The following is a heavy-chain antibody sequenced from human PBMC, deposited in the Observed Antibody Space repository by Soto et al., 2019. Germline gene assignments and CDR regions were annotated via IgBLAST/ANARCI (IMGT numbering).Heavy chain of an antibody. CDR2: IIPILGIA. CDR1: GGTFSSYT. CDR3: ASYGSGSLGWFDP. Sequence: QVQLVQSGAEVKKPGSSVKVSCKASGGTFSSYTISWVRQAPGQGLEWMGRIIPILGIANYAQKFQGRVTXTXDXXTSTAYMELSSLRSEDTAVYYCASYGSGSLGWFDPWGQGTLVTVSS. J-gene: IGHJ5*02. D-gene: IGHD3-10*01. V-gene: IGHV1-69*02.